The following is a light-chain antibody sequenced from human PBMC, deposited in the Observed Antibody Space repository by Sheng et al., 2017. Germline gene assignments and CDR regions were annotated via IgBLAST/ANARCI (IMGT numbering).Light chain of an antibody. Sequence: EIVLTQSPGTLSLSPGERATLSCRASQSITSSYFAWYQQKPGQAPRLLIYGASSRATGIPDRFSGSGSGTDFTLTISRLEPEDFAVYYCSLYGTSPRLYTFGQGTKLEIK. CDR1: QSITSSY. V-gene: IGKV3-20*01. CDR3: SLYGTSPRLYT. CDR2: GAS. J-gene: IGKJ2*01.